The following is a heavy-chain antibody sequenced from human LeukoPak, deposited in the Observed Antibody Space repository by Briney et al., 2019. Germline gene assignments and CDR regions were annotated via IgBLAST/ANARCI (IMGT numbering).Heavy chain of an antibody. Sequence: ASVKVSCKASGYTFTSYDINWVRQATGQGLEWMGWMNPNSGNTGYAQKFQGRVTMTRNTSISTAYMELSSLRSEDTAVYYCARGYYCSSTSCYLTYYYYGMDVWGQGTTVTVSS. CDR1: GYTFTSYD. CDR2: MNPNSGNT. V-gene: IGHV1-8*01. J-gene: IGHJ6*02. D-gene: IGHD2-2*01. CDR3: ARGYYCSSTSCYLTYYYYGMDV.